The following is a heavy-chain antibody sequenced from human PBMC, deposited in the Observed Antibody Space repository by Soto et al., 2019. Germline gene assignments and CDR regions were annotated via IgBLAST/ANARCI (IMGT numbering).Heavy chain of an antibody. J-gene: IGHJ4*02. V-gene: IGHV2-5*02. CDR2: IYWDDDK. Sequence: QITLKESGPTLVKPTQTLTLTCTFSGFSLTTTGVGVGWIRQPPGKALEWLAIIYWDDDKRYSPSLKSRLTITKDTSKNQVVLTITNMDPVDTATYFCAHRAVLCSGGTCYSHPFDFWGQATLVTVSS. D-gene: IGHD2-15*01. CDR1: GFSLTTTGVG. CDR3: AHRAVLCSGGTCYSHPFDF.